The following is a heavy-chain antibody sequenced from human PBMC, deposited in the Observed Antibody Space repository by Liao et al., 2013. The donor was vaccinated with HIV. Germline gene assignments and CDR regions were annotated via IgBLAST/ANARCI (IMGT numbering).Heavy chain of an antibody. J-gene: IGHJ6*03. V-gene: IGHV4-59*12. CDR3: ARVVSSWPYQYYYMDV. CDR1: GGSIKNYY. CDR2: ISYSGGT. D-gene: IGHD6-13*01. Sequence: QVQLQESGPRLVKPSETLSVTCTVSGGSIKNYYWSWIRQPPGKGLEWIGYISYSGGTNYNPSLKSRVTISIDTSKNQISLNLSSVTAADTAVYYCARVVSSWPYQYYYMDVWGTGTTVTVSS.